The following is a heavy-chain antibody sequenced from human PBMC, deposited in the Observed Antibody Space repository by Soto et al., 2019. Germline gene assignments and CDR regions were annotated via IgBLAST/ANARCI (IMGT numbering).Heavy chain of an antibody. J-gene: IGHJ4*02. CDR2: IIPIFGTA. D-gene: IGHD2-2*01. CDR1: GVTFSSYA. CDR3: ARDKALYCCSTSCYDFGDY. Sequence: ASVKVSCKASGVTFSSYAISWVRQAPVQRLEWMGGIIPIFGTANYAQKFQGRVTITADESTSTAYMELISLRSADTAVYYCARDKALYCCSTSCYDFGDYWGQGSLVTVTS. V-gene: IGHV1-69*13.